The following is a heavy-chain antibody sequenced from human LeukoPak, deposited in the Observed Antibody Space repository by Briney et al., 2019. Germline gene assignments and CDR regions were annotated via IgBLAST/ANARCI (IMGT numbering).Heavy chain of an antibody. V-gene: IGHV3-30*04. Sequence: GGSLRLSCAASGFTFSSYAMHWVRQAPGKGLEWVAVISYDGSNKYYADSVKGRFTISRDNSKNTLYLQMNSLRAEDTAVYYCAKGLSSGYSSADYWGQGTLVTVSS. D-gene: IGHD3-22*01. CDR1: GFTFSSYA. CDR3: AKGLSSGYSSADY. CDR2: ISYDGSNK. J-gene: IGHJ4*02.